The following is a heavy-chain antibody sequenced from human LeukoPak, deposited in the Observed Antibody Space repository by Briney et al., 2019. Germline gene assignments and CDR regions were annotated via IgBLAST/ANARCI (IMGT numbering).Heavy chain of an antibody. CDR2: IRYDGSNK. CDR1: GFTFSSYG. Sequence: GGSLRLSCAASGFTFSSYGMHWVRQAPGKGLEWVASIRYDGSNKYYADSVKGRFTISRDNSKNTLYLQMNGLRAEDTAVYYCAKAPAGITGTTSYYYMDVWGKGTTVTVSS. V-gene: IGHV3-30*02. CDR3: AKAPAGITGTTSYYYMDV. J-gene: IGHJ6*03. D-gene: IGHD1-7*01.